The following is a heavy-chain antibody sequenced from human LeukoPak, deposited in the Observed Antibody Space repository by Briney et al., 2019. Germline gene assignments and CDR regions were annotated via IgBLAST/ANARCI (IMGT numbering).Heavy chain of an antibody. CDR3: ARSLDYYYYGMDV. Sequence: GGSLRLSCAASGFTFSSYAMSWVRQAPGKGLEWVSVIYSGGSTYYADSVKGRFTISRDNSKNTLSLQMNSLRAEDTAVYYCARSLDYYYYGMDVWGQGTTVTVSS. CDR2: IYSGGST. J-gene: IGHJ6*02. CDR1: GFTFSSYA. V-gene: IGHV3-66*01.